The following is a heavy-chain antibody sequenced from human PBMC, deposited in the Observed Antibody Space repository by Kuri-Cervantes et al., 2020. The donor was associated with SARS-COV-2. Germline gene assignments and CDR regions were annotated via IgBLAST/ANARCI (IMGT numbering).Heavy chain of an antibody. Sequence: ASVKVSCKASGYTFTSYDINWVRQATGQGLEWMGWMNPNSGNTGYAQKFQGGVTMTRNTSISTAYMELSSLRSEDTAVYYCAEDWVVGGQVYGMDVWGQGTTVTVSS. J-gene: IGHJ6*02. CDR2: MNPNSGNT. CDR1: GYTFTSYD. D-gene: IGHD1-26*01. CDR3: AEDWVVGGQVYGMDV. V-gene: IGHV1-8*01.